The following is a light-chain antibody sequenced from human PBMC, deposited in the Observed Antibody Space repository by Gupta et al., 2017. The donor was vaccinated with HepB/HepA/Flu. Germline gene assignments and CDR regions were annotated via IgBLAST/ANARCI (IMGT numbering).Light chain of an antibody. CDR3: QQYYDLPYT. J-gene: IGKJ2*01. CDR1: QDIRNY. V-gene: IGKV1-33*01. Sequence: DIQMTQSPSSLSASVGDRVTITCRASQDIRNYLNWYQQKPGKAPKVLIYDVSNLERRVPSRFSGSGSGTDFSLTISSLQPEDIATYFCQQYYDLPYTFGQGTKMEIK. CDR2: DVS.